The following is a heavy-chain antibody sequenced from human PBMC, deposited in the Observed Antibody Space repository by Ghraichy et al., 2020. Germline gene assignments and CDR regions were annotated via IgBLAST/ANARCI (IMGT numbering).Heavy chain of an antibody. V-gene: IGHV3-15*07. Sequence: GGSLRLSCAASGFTFSNAWMNWVRQAPGKGLEWVGRIKSKTDGGTTDYAAPVKGRFTISRDDSKNTLYLQMNSLKTEDTAVYYCTTVLRGWYDPYYYGMDVWGQGTTVTVSS. D-gene: IGHD6-19*01. CDR1: GFTFSNAW. CDR3: TTVLRGWYDPYYYGMDV. CDR2: IKSKTDGGTT. J-gene: IGHJ6*02.